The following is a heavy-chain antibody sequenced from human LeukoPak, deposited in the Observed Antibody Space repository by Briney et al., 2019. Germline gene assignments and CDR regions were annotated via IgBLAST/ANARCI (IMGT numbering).Heavy chain of an antibody. CDR2: IYYSGST. D-gene: IGHD5-24*01. CDR1: GGSISSYY. CDR3: ARMLDGSRRRGFDY. J-gene: IGHJ4*02. V-gene: IGHV4-59*01. Sequence: SETLSLTCTVSGGSISSYYWSWIRQPPGKGLEWIGYIYYSGSTNYNPSLKSRATISVDTSKNQFSLKLSSVTAADTAVYYCARMLDGSRRRGFDYWGQGTLVTVSS.